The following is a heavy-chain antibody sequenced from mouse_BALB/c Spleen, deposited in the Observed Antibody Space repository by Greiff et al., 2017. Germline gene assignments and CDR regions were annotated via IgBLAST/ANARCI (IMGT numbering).Heavy chain of an antibody. J-gene: IGHJ2*01. CDR1: GYAFSSYW. V-gene: IGHV1-80*01. Sequence: ESGAELVRPGSSVKISCKASGYAFSSYWMNWVKQRPGQGLEWIGQIYPGDGDTNYNGKFKGKATLTADKSSSTAYMQLSSLTSEDSAVYFCARWGSVYFDYWGQGTTLTVSS. D-gene: IGHD1-3*01. CDR2: IYPGDGDT. CDR3: ARWGSVYFDY.